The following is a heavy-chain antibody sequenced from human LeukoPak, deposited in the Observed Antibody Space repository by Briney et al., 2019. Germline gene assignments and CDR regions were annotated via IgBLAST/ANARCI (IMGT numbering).Heavy chain of an antibody. Sequence: PGTSLRLSCAASGFTLSSYSMNWVRQAPGKGLEWVSYISSSSSTIYYADSVKGRFTISRDNAKNSLYLQMNSLRAEDTAVYYCARVTRGLGLPRYYYYMDVWGKGTTVTVSS. J-gene: IGHJ6*03. D-gene: IGHD2-15*01. CDR3: ARVTRGLGLPRYYYYMDV. CDR2: ISSSSSTI. CDR1: GFTLSSYS. V-gene: IGHV3-48*04.